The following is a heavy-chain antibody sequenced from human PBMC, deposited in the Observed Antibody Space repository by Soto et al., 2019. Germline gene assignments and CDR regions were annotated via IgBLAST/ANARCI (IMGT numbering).Heavy chain of an antibody. J-gene: IGHJ5*02. CDR2: ISGSGGST. CDR3: AKDAGDFWNGVTPTNWFDP. CDR1: GLTFSSYA. V-gene: IGHV3-23*01. D-gene: IGHD3-3*01. Sequence: GGSLRLSCAATGLTFSSYAMSWVRQAPGKGLEWVSGISGSGGSTYYADSVKGRFTISRDNSKNTLYLQMNSLRAEDTAVYYCAKDAGDFWNGVTPTNWFDPWGQGTLVTVSS.